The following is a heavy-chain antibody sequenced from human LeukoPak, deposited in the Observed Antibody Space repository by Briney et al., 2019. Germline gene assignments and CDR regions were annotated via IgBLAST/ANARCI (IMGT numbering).Heavy chain of an antibody. CDR2: ISGSIGSINRT. J-gene: IGHJ6*03. D-gene: IGHD4-23*01. CDR3: AKSRGGGHYYYYMDV. V-gene: IGHV3-23*01. CDR1: GFTFSIYA. Sequence: GGSLRLSCAASGFTFSIYAMTWVRQAPGKGLEWVSGISGSIGSINRTYYADSVKGRFTISRDNSKNTLYLQMNSLRAEDTAVYYCAKSRGGGHYYYYMDVWGKGTTVTVSS.